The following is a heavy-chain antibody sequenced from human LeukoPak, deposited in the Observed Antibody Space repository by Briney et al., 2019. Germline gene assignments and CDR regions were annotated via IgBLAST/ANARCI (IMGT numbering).Heavy chain of an antibody. CDR3: ARHGGAYCFDY. CDR2: IYYIGST. CDR1: GGSISNYY. Sequence: SETLSLTCTVSGGSISNYYWSWVRQPPGKGLEWIGCIYYIGSTNYNPSLKSRVTISPDTSKNQFSLELSSVTAADTAVYYCARHGGAYCFDYWGQGTLVTVSS. J-gene: IGHJ4*02. D-gene: IGHD1-26*01. V-gene: IGHV4-59*08.